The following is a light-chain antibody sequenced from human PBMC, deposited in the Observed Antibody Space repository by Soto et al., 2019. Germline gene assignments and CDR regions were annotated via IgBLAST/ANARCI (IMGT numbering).Light chain of an antibody. J-gene: IGLJ1*01. CDR1: STNIGSNY. CDR3: AAWDDSLSGQV. V-gene: IGLV1-47*01. CDR2: RNN. Sequence: QSVLPQPPSTSGTPGQRVTISCSGSSTNIGSNYVYWYQQLPGTAPKLLIYRNNQRPSGVPDRFSGSQSGTSASLAISGLRSEDEADYYCAAWDDSLSGQVFGTGTKVTVL.